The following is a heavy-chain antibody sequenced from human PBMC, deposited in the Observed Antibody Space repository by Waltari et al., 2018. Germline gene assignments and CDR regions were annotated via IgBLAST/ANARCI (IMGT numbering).Heavy chain of an antibody. J-gene: IGHJ4*02. CDR2: INHSGST. Sequence: QVQLQQWGAGLLKPSETLSLTCAVYGGSFSGYYWSWIRQPPGKGLEWIGEINHSGSTNYNPSLKSRVTISVDTSKNQFSLKLSSVTAADTAVYYCARGYSSRRDYWGQGTLVTVSS. D-gene: IGHD6-13*01. CDR3: ARGYSSRRDY. CDR1: GGSFSGYY. V-gene: IGHV4-34*01.